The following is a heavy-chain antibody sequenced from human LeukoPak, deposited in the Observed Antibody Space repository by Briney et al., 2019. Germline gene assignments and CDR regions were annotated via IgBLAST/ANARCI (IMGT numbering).Heavy chain of an antibody. CDR3: ARGWAPGSPPGDY. D-gene: IGHD3-10*01. Sequence: GGSLRLSCTASGLTFGDYAMSWFRQAPGKGLEWVGFIRSKHYGGAIEYAASVRGRFTISRDDSKSIAYLQMNSLRAEDTAVYYCARGWAPGSPPGDYWGQGTLVTVSS. CDR2: IRSKHYGGAI. CDR1: GLTFGDYA. V-gene: IGHV3-49*03. J-gene: IGHJ4*02.